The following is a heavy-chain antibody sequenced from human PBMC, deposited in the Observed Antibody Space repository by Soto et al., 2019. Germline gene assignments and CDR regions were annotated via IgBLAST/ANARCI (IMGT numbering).Heavy chain of an antibody. Sequence: PSETLSLTCTVSGGSVSSGSYYWSWIRQPPGKGLEWIGYIYYSGSTNYNPSLKSRVTISVDTSKNQFSLKLSSVTAADTAVYYCARQFYNYYDSSGYPKTTYYYGMDVWGQGTTVTVSS. D-gene: IGHD3-22*01. V-gene: IGHV4-61*01. CDR3: ARQFYNYYDSSGYPKTTYYYGMDV. CDR1: GGSVSSGSYY. J-gene: IGHJ6*02. CDR2: IYYSGST.